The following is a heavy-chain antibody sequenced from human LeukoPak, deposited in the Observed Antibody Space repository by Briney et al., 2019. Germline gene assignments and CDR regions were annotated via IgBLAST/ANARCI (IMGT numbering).Heavy chain of an antibody. V-gene: IGHV5-51*01. CDR1: GYSFTSYW. CDR3: ARLQNLYCSGGSCPLDY. J-gene: IGHJ4*02. CDR2: IYPGDSDT. Sequence: GESLKISCKGSGYSFTSYWIGWVRQMPGKGLEWMGIIYPGDSDTRYSPSFQGQVTISADKSISTAYLQWSSLKASDTAMYYCARLQNLYCSGGSCPLDYWGQGTLVTVSS. D-gene: IGHD2-15*01.